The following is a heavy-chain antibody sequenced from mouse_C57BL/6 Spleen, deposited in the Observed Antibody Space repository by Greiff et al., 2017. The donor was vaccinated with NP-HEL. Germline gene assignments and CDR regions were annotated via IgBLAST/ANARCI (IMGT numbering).Heavy chain of an antibody. V-gene: IGHV1-59*01. CDR1: GYTFTSYW. Sequence: QVQLKQPGAELVRPGTSVKLSCKASGYTFTSYWMHWVKQRPGQGLEWIGVIDPSDSYTNYNQKFKGKATLTVDTSSSTAYMQLSSLTSEDAAVYYCAHGYDEGYAMDYWGQGTSVTVSS. D-gene: IGHD2-2*01. CDR2: IDPSDSYT. J-gene: IGHJ4*01. CDR3: AHGYDEGYAMDY.